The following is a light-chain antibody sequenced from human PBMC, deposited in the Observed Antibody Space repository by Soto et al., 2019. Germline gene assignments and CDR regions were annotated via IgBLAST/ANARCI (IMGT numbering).Light chain of an antibody. CDR2: KAS. J-gene: IGKJ1*01. Sequence: DLQMTQSPSTLSASVGDRVTITCRASQSISSWLAWYQQKPGRAPKLRIYKASSFETVVPSWVIGSGSGAEVTRNISSLQHDDCARCDCALSGSSSPWTFGQGTKVEIK. V-gene: IGKV1-5*03. CDR1: QSISSW. CDR3: ALSGSSSPWT.